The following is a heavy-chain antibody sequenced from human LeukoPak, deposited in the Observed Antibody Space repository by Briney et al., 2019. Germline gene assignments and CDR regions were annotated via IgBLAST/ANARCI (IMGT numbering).Heavy chain of an antibody. CDR2: ISAYNGNT. CDR1: GYTFTSYG. J-gene: IGHJ3*02. CDR3: AREDCSSTSCPMSDAFDI. V-gene: IGHV1-18*01. Sequence: ASVKVSCKASGYTFTSYGISWVRQAPGQGLEWMGWISAYNGNTNYAQKLQGRVTMTTDTSTSTAYMEPRSLRSDDTAVYYCAREDCSSTSCPMSDAFDIWGQGTMVTVSS. D-gene: IGHD2-2*01.